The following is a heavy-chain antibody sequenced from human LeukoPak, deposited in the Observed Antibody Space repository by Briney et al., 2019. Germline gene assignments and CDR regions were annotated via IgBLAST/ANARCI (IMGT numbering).Heavy chain of an antibody. J-gene: IGHJ4*02. V-gene: IGHV1-2*02. Sequence: ASVKVSCKTSGYTFSDYYMHWLRQAPGQGPEWMGWISPNSGDTNYVQKFRDRVTITRDTSTRTVYMEMRRLRLNDTARYYCARDGGLDFWGQGTQVTVSS. CDR1: GYTFSDYY. D-gene: IGHD3-3*01. CDR2: ISPNSGDT. CDR3: ARDGGLDF.